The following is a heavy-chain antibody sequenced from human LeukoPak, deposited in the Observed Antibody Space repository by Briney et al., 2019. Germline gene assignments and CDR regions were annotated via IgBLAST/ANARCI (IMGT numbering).Heavy chain of an antibody. V-gene: IGHV1-69*01. J-gene: IGHJ4*02. D-gene: IGHD3-3*01. CDR3: ARTYYDFWSGSLDY. CDR2: IIPIFGTA. CDR1: GGTFSSYA. Sequence: SVKVSCKASGGTFSSYATSWVRQAPGQGLEWMGGIIPIFGTANYAQKFQGRVTITADESTSIAYMELSSLRSEDTAVYYCARTYYDFWSGSLDYWGQGTLVTVSS.